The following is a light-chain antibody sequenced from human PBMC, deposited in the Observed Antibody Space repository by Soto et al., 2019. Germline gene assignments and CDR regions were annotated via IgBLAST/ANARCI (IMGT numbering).Light chain of an antibody. CDR2: GPS. Sequence: EIVLTQSPGTLSLSPGERATLSCRASQSVSSNYLAWYQQKPGQAPRLLIYGPSSRATGIPDRFSGSRSGTDFTLTISRLEPEDFVVYYCQQYGSSPPLTFGGWTKVEIK. CDR3: QQYGSSPPLT. J-gene: IGKJ4*01. V-gene: IGKV3-20*01. CDR1: QSVSSNY.